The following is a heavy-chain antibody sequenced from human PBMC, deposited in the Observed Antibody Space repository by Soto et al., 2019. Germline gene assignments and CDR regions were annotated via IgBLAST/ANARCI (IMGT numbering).Heavy chain of an antibody. V-gene: IGHV4-59*01. CDR3: AQGGGRMDV. CDR1: GGSISSYY. D-gene: IGHD3-16*01. Sequence: QVQLQESGPGLVKPSETLSLTCTVSGGSISSYYWSWIRQPPGKGLEWIGYIYYSGSTNYNPSLKSRVTISVDTSKNQFSLKLSSVTAADAAVYYCAQGGGRMDVWGQGTTVTVSS. CDR2: IYYSGST. J-gene: IGHJ6*02.